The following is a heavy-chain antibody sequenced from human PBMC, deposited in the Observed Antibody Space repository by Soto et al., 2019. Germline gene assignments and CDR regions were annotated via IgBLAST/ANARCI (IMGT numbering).Heavy chain of an antibody. Sequence: GESLKISCAASGFTFSSYSMNWVRQAPGKGLEWVSSISSSSSYIYYADSVKGRFTISRDNAKNSLYLQMKSLRAEDTAVYFCAKMYCDHINPLDSWSQGTLVTVSS. D-gene: IGHD2-8*02. J-gene: IGHJ4*02. CDR2: ISSSSSYI. CDR3: AKMYCDHINPLDS. V-gene: IGHV3-21*01. CDR1: GFTFSSYS.